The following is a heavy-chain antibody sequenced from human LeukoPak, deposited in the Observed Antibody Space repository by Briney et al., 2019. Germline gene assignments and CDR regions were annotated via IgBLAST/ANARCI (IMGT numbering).Heavy chain of an antibody. CDR3: VREVTVTSYFDY. CDR2: INLDGTET. Sequence: GGSLRLSCTASGFTFRNNWMHWVRQAPGKGLIWVSRINLDGTETTYADSVKGRFTISRDNAKNTLYLQMNSLRAEDTAVYYCVREVTVTSYFDYWGQGTLVTVSS. V-gene: IGHV3-74*01. J-gene: IGHJ4*02. D-gene: IGHD2-21*02. CDR1: GFTFRNNW.